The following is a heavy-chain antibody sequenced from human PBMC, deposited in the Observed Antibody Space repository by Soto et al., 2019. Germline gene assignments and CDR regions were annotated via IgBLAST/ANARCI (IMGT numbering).Heavy chain of an antibody. CDR3: ARGLPYLGELSSFDY. J-gene: IGHJ4*02. V-gene: IGHV4-34*01. Sequence: QVQLQQWGAGLLKPSETLSLTCAVYGRSFSGYYWSWIRQPPGKGREWIGEINHSGSTNYNPSLKSRVTISVDTSKNQFSLKLSSVTAADTAVYYCARGLPYLGELSSFDYWGQGTLVTVSS. D-gene: IGHD3-16*02. CDR1: GRSFSGYY. CDR2: INHSGST.